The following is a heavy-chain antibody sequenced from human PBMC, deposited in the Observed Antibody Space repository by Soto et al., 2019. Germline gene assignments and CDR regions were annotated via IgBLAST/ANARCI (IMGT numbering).Heavy chain of an antibody. V-gene: IGHV3-30*18. D-gene: IGHD1-26*01. CDR2: ISYDGSNK. J-gene: IGHJ4*02. Sequence: GGSLRLSCAASGFTFSSYGMHWVRQAPGKGLEWVAVISYDGSNKYYADSVKGRFTISRDNSKNTLYLQMNSLRAEDTAVYYCAKMQVGATPNFDYWGQGTLVTVSS. CDR1: GFTFSSYG. CDR3: AKMQVGATPNFDY.